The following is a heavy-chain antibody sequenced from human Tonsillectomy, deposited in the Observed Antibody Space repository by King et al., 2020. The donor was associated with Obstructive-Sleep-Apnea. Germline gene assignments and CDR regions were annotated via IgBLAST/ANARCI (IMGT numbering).Heavy chain of an antibody. V-gene: IGHV5-51*01. CDR2: IYPGDSDT. D-gene: IGHD5-18*01. J-gene: IGHJ3*02. CDR3: ATLGYNYGDVFDI. Sequence: VQLVESGAEVKKPGESLKISCKGSGYSFTSYWIGWVRQMPGKGLEWMGIIYPGDSDTRYSPSFQGQVTISADESISTAYLQWSSLKDSDTAMYYCATLGYNYGDVFDIWGQGTMVTVSS. CDR1: GYSFTSYW.